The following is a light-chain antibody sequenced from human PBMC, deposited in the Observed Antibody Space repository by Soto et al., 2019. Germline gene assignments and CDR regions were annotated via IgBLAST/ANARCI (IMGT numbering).Light chain of an antibody. CDR3: RLSYRGAQVWV. Sequence: QAVVTQAPSLTVSPGGTVTLTCASSTGAVISYHYPNWFQQKPGQPPRTLIYNTSNTHSWPPSRFSGSLLGGKAALTVSDGQPDDEDDYYCRLSYRGAQVWVFGRGTQLTVL. V-gene: IGLV7-43*01. CDR2: NTS. CDR1: TGAVISYHY. J-gene: IGLJ3*02.